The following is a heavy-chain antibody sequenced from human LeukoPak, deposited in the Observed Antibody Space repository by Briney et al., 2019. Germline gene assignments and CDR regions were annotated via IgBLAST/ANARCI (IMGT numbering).Heavy chain of an antibody. V-gene: IGHV4-4*02. CDR2: MYLSGTT. CDR1: GDSINSLDL. D-gene: IGHD3-22*01. J-gene: IGHJ4*02. Sequence: SGTLSLTCTVSGDSINSLDLWSWVRQPPGKGLEWIGEMYLSGTTHSNPSVKSRVTISIDKSKNQFFLNLSSVTAADTAVYYCAGLVGRYSSGLYYYCFDYWGQGTLVTVSS. CDR3: AGLVGRYSSGLYYYCFDY.